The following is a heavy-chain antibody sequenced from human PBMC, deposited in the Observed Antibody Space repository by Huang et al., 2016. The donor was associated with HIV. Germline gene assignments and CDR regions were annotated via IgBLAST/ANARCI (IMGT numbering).Heavy chain of an antibody. CDR2: ITHSGST. J-gene: IGHJ4*02. D-gene: IGHD3-10*01. CDR3: ARAPHYGSGSYYY. CDR1: GGSFSGYY. V-gene: IGHV4-34*01. Sequence: QVQLHQWGAGLLKPSETLSLTCAVYGGSFSGYYWSWIRQPPGKGLEWIGEITHSGSTNDNPSLKSRVTISEETSKNQFSLKLSAVTAADTAVYYWARAPHYGSGSYYYWGQGTLVTVSS.